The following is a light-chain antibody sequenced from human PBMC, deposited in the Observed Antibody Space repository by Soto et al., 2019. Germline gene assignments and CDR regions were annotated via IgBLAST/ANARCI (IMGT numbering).Light chain of an antibody. J-gene: IGLJ3*02. CDR3: QSYDTSLTGRV. CDR2: DNG. V-gene: IGLV1-40*01. Sequence: QSVLTQPPSVSGAPGQRVTISCTGTSSNIGAGYVVHWYLHLPGTAPKLLIYDNGNRPSGVPDRFSGSKSGTSASLAITGLQAEDEADYYCQSYDTSLTGRVFGGGTQLTVL. CDR1: SSNIGAGYV.